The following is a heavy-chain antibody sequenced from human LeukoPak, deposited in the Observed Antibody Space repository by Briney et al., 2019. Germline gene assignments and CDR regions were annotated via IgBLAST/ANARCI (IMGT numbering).Heavy chain of an antibody. J-gene: IGHJ4*02. Sequence: HSGGSLRLSCAASGFTFSSYEMNWVRQAPGKGLEWVSYISSSGSTIYYADSVKGRFTISRDNAKNSLYLQMNSLRAEDTAIYYCARDYTTTLTTATNFDYWGQGTLVTVSS. V-gene: IGHV3-48*03. CDR1: GFTFSSYE. D-gene: IGHD4-17*01. CDR2: ISSSGSTI. CDR3: ARDYTTTLTTATNFDY.